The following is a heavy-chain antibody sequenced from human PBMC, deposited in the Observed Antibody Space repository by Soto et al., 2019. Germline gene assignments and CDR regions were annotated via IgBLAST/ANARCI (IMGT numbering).Heavy chain of an antibody. CDR2: ISYDGSTE. Sequence: QVQLVESGGGVVQPGRSLRLSCAASGFTFSPYTMHWVRQAPGKGLEWVAVISYDGSTEYNPDSVKGRFTISRDNPKNTVYLQMNSLRAEDTAIYYCARGRGFCGGDCYKGGIDYWGQGTLVTVAS. D-gene: IGHD2-21*02. V-gene: IGHV3-30-3*01. J-gene: IGHJ4*02. CDR1: GFTFSPYT. CDR3: ARGRGFCGGDCYKGGIDY.